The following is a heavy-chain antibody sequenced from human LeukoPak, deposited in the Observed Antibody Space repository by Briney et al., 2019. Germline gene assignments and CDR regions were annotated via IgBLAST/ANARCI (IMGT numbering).Heavy chain of an antibody. Sequence: GASLKVSCKASGYTFTGYYMYWVRQAPGQGLEWMGWINPNSGGTNYAQKFQGWVTMTRDTSISTAYMELSRLRSDDTAVYYCAVGYCSGGSCYSLGYWGQGTLVTVSS. CDR2: INPNSGGT. J-gene: IGHJ4*02. CDR1: GYTFTGYY. D-gene: IGHD2-15*01. V-gene: IGHV1-2*04. CDR3: AVGYCSGGSCYSLGY.